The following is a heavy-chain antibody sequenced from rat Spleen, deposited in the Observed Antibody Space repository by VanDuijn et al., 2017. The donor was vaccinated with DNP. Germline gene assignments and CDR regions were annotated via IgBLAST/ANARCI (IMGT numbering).Heavy chain of an antibody. Sequence: QVQLKESGPGLVQPSETLSLTCTVSGFSLTTYSVSWVRQPSGKVPEWMGKMWYDGDTAYNSALKSRLSISRDTSKSQVFLKMNSLQTDDTGTYYCTSDSLNSSSFVYWGQGSLVTVSS. D-gene: IGHD1-2*01. J-gene: IGHJ3*01. CDR3: TSDSLNSSSFVY. CDR2: MWYDGDT. V-gene: IGHV2-63*01. CDR1: GFSLTTYS.